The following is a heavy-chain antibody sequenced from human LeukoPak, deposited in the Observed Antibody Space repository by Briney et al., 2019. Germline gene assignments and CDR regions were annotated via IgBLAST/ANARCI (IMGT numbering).Heavy chain of an antibody. Sequence: PGGSLRLSCAASGFTFRNYAMNWVRQAPGKGLEWVSSISTTSSYIDYADSVKGRFTISRDNANNSLYLQMNSLRVDDTAVYYCASSIDYWGQGTLVTVSS. CDR3: ASSIDY. CDR1: GFTFRNYA. J-gene: IGHJ4*02. V-gene: IGHV3-21*01. CDR2: ISTTSSYI.